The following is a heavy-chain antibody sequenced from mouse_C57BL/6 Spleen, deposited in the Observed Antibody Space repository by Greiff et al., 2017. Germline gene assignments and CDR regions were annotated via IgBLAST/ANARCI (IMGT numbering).Heavy chain of an antibody. Sequence: QVQLQQPGAELVKPGASVKLSCKASGYTFTSYWMHWVKQRPGQGLEWIGMIHPNSGSTNYNEKFKSKATLTVDKSSSTAYMQLSSLTSEDSAVYYGARSTVVAPYWYFDVWGTGTTVTVSS. J-gene: IGHJ1*03. V-gene: IGHV1-64*01. CDR1: GYTFTSYW. CDR3: ARSTVVAPYWYFDV. D-gene: IGHD1-1*01. CDR2: IHPNSGST.